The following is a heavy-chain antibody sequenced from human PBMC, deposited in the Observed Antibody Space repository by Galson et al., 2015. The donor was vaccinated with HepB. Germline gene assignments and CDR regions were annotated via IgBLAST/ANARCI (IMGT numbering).Heavy chain of an antibody. CDR3: VRHPGRGSVGYAFDL. J-gene: IGHJ4*02. V-gene: IGHV4-59*08. CDR2: IYYNGDT. Sequence: ETLSLTCSVSQGSINDYYWSWVRQSPGNRLEWIGYIYYNGDTTYNPSLGYRVGMSVDRSINQVSLWLTSVTAADTAVYYCVRHPGRGSVGYAFDLWGQGTLVTVSA. CDR1: QGSINDYY. D-gene: IGHD5-12*01.